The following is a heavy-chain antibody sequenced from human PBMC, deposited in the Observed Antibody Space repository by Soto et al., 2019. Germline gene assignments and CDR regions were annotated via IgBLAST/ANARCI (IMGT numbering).Heavy chain of an antibody. V-gene: IGHV4-31*03. CDR3: ARNYVYGDSSGFDY. CDR2: IYYSGST. J-gene: IGHJ4*02. D-gene: IGHD4-17*01. Sequence: SETLSLTCTVSGGSISIGGYYWSWILHHPGKGLEWIGYIYYSGSTYYNPSLKSRVTISVDTSKNQFSLKLSSVTAADTAVYYCARNYVYGDSSGFDYWGQGTLVTVSS. CDR1: GGSISIGGYY.